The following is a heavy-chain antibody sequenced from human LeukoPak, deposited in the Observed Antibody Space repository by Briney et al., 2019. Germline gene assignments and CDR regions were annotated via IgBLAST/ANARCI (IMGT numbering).Heavy chain of an antibody. V-gene: IGHV4-4*07. D-gene: IGHD3-3*01. CDR2: IYTSGST. J-gene: IGHJ3*02. CDR3: ARDNRHYDEGAFDI. CDR1: GGSFSGYY. Sequence: PSETLSLTCAVYGGSFSGYYWSWIRQPPGKGLEWIGRIYTSGSTNYNPSLKSRVTMSVDTSKNQFSLKLSSVTAADTAVYYCARDNRHYDEGAFDIWGQGTMVTVSS.